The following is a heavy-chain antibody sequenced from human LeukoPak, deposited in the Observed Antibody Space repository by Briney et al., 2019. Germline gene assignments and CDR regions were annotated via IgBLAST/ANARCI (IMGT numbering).Heavy chain of an antibody. CDR2: ISGSGGST. CDR3: AKGGLYYYESSGFLEDY. J-gene: IGHJ4*02. V-gene: IGHV3-23*01. CDR1: GFTFSRYA. D-gene: IGHD3-22*01. Sequence: GGSLRLSCVPSGFTFSRYAMSWVRPPPAKGLEGVSAISGSGGSTYYADSVKGRFTISRDNSKNTLYLQMNMLSAEDTAVYYCAKGGLYYYESSGFLEDYWGQGTLATVSS.